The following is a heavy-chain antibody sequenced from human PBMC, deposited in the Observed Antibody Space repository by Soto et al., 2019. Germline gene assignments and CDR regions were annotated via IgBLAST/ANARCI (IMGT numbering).Heavy chain of an antibody. CDR3: ARLAPD. CDR1: GFTFSDHN. V-gene: IGHV3-72*01. Sequence: EVQLVESGGGLVQPGGSLRLSCAASGFTFSDHNMDWVRQAPGKGLEWVGRTRNKANSYTTEYAASVKGRFTISRDDSKKSLYLQMNSLKTGATAMYYCARLAPDWGQGTLVTVSS. CDR2: TRNKANSYTT. J-gene: IGHJ4*02.